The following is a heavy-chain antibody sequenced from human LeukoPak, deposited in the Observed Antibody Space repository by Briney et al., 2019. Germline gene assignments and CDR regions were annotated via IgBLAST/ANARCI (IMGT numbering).Heavy chain of an antibody. CDR1: GGSFSGYY. V-gene: IGHV4-34*01. CDR2: IYYSGST. CDR3: ARASFYGSGTYYQRVDY. D-gene: IGHD3-10*01. J-gene: IGHJ4*02. Sequence: SETLSLTCAVYGGSFSGYYWSWIRQPPGKGLEWIGTIYYSGSTYYNPSLKSRVTISVDTSKNQFSLKLSSVTAADTAVYYCARASFYGSGTYYQRVDYWGQGTLVTVSS.